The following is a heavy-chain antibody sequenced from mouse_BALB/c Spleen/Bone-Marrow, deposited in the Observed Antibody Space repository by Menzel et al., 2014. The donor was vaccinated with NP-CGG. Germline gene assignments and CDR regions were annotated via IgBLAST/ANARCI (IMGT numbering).Heavy chain of an antibody. CDR3: ARFYYGSSYAMDY. CDR1: GYTFTSYY. V-gene: IGHV1S56*01. Sequence: VQLQESGPELVKPGASVRISCKASGYTFTSYYIHWVKQRPGQGLEWIGWIYPGNVNTKYNEKFKGKATLTADKSSSTAYMQLNSLTSEDSAVYFCARFYYGSSYAMDYWGQGTSVTVSS. D-gene: IGHD1-1*01. J-gene: IGHJ4*01. CDR2: IYPGNVNT.